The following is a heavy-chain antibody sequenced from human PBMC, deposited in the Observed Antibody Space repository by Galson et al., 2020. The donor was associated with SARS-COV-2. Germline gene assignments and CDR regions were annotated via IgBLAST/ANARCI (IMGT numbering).Heavy chain of an antibody. D-gene: IGHD2-15*01. CDR3: ARDQGYCSGGSCSTTLYYGMDV. CDR1: GFTVSSNY. CDR2: IYSGGST. J-gene: IGHJ6*02. V-gene: IGHV3-53*01. Sequence: GGSLRLSCAASGFTVSSNYMSWVRQAPGKGLEWVSVIYSGGSTYYADSVKGRFTISRDNSKNTLYLQMNSLRAEDTAVYYCARDQGYCSGGSCSTTLYYGMDVWGQGTTVTVSS.